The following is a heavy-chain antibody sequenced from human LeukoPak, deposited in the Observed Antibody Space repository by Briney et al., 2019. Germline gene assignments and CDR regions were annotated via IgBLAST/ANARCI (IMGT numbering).Heavy chain of an antibody. V-gene: IGHV4-39*01. D-gene: IGHD1-26*01. Sequence: PSETLSLTCTVSGGSISSSSYYWGWIRQPPGKGLEWIGSMYYSGSTYYNPSLKSRVTIYVDTSKNQFSLKLSSVTAADTAVYYCATSSGSYYYWGQGTLVTVSS. J-gene: IGHJ4*02. CDR3: ATSSGSYYY. CDR2: MYYSGST. CDR1: GGSISSSSYY.